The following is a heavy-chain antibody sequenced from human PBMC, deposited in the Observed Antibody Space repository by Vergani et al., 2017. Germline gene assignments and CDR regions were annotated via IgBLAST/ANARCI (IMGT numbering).Heavy chain of an antibody. J-gene: IGHJ3*02. D-gene: IGHD7-27*01. V-gene: IGHV3-9*01. Sequence: EVQLVESGGGLVQPGRSLRLSCAASGFTFDDYAMHWVRQAPGKGLEWVSGISWNSGSIGYADSVKGRFTISRDNAKNSLYLQMNSLRAEDTALYYCAKDMKTWATRAFDIWGQGTMVTVSS. CDR2: ISWNSGSI. CDR3: AKDMKTWATRAFDI. CDR1: GFTFDDYA.